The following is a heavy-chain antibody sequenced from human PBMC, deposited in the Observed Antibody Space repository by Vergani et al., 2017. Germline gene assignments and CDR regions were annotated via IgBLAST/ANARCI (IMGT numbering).Heavy chain of an antibody. Sequence: QVQLQESGPGLVKPPGTLSLTCAVSGYSISSNNCWTLVRQPPGKGLEWIGEICHTEDTKYSPSLKSRVTVSVDESRNLFSLRLNSVTAADTAVYYCATIGYRRWGYYFDYWGQGILVTVSS. CDR1: GYSISSNNC. D-gene: IGHD2-2*02. V-gene: IGHV4-4*03. CDR3: ATIGYRRWGYYFDY. J-gene: IGHJ4*02. CDR2: ICHTEDT.